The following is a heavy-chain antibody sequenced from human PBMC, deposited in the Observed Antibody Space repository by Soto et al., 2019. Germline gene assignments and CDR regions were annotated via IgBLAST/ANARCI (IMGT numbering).Heavy chain of an antibody. CDR1: GGSISSYY. V-gene: IGHV4-59*01. D-gene: IGHD3-22*01. CDR2: IYYSGST. J-gene: IGHJ6*02. CDR3: ARDLYYYDSSGYMDV. Sequence: SETLSLTCTVSGGSISSYYWSWIRQPPGKGLEWIGYIYYSGSTNYNPSLKSRVTISVDTSKNQFSLKLSSVTAADTAVYYCARDLYYYDSSGYMDVWRQGTTVTVSS.